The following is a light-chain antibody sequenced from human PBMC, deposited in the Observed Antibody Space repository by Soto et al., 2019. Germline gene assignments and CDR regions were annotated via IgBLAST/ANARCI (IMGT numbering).Light chain of an antibody. CDR1: QSVSSSY. CDR2: GAS. CDR3: QQYGSSPPLT. J-gene: IGKJ3*01. V-gene: IGKV3-20*01. Sequence: EIVLTQSPGTLSLSPGERATLSCRASQSVSSSYLAWYQQKPGQAPRLLIYGASSRATGIPDRFSGSGSGTDFTLTISRLEPEDFAVYYCQQYGSSPPLTFDPGTKVDIK.